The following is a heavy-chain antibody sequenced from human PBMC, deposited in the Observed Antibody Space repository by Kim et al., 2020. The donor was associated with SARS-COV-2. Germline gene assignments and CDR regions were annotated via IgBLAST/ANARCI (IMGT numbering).Heavy chain of an antibody. D-gene: IGHD3-10*01. CDR1: GGSVSSGSYY. V-gene: IGHV4-61*01. CDR2: IYYSGST. J-gene: IGHJ4*02. Sequence: SETLSLTCTVSGGSVSSGSYYWSWIRQPPGKGLEWIGYIYYSGSTNYNPSLKSRVTISVDTSKNQFSLKLSSVTAADTAVYYCARDRHYASGSGGWDYWGQGTLVTVSS. CDR3: ARDRHYASGSGGWDY.